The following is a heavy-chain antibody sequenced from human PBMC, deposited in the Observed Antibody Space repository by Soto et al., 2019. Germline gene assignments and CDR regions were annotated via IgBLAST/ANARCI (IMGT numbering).Heavy chain of an antibody. D-gene: IGHD2-2*03. Sequence: PSETLSLTCSFSGDSVTSHYLTWIRQSPEKGLEWIGYMHYTGLSHYNPSLKSRLTISVDRSKNQFTLQLTSVTAADTAVYYCARPTCRWIFPTGGDVFDIWGQGTMVTVS. CDR3: ARPTCRWIFPTGGDVFDI. V-gene: IGHV4-59*02. CDR2: MHYTGLS. CDR1: GDSVTSHY. J-gene: IGHJ3*02.